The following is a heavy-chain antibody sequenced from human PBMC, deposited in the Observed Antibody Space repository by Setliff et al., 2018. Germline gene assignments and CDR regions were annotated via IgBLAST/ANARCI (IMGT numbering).Heavy chain of an antibody. V-gene: IGHV4-61*09. J-gene: IGHJ3*02. CDR2: IYTSWST. Sequence: SETLSLTCTVSDDSISSRPFYWGWFRQPAGKELEWIGQIYTSWSTIYNPSLKGRATLSIDASKRQFSLKLSSVTAADTAVYYCARVPGAAEWLRPTAGYAFDIWGQGTMVTVSS. CDR3: ARVPGAAEWLRPTAGYAFDI. D-gene: IGHD5-12*01. CDR1: DDSISSRPFY.